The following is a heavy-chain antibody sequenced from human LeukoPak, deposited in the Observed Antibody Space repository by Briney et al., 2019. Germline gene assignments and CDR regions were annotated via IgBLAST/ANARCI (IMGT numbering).Heavy chain of an antibody. CDR1: GFTFSSYG. CDR3: AKDNSNYHFDY. CDR2: ISYDGSNK. V-gene: IGHV3-30*18. J-gene: IGHJ4*02. Sequence: GRSLRLSCAASGFTFSSYGMHWVRQAPGKGLEWVAVISYDGSNKYYADSVKGRLTISRDNSKNTLYLQMNSLRAEDTAVYYCAKDNSNYHFDYWGQGTLVTVSS. D-gene: IGHD4-4*01.